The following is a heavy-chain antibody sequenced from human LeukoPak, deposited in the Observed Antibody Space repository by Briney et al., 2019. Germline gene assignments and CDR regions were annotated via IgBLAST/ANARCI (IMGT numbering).Heavy chain of an antibody. Sequence: GSLRLSCAASGFTFSSYAMHWVRQAPGKGLEWVAVISYDGSNKYYADSVKGRFTISRDNSKNTLYLQMNSLRAEDTAVYYCARGPLGYSSGWGQGTLVTVSS. D-gene: IGHD6-19*01. CDR1: GFTFSSYA. J-gene: IGHJ4*02. V-gene: IGHV3-30-3*01. CDR2: ISYDGSNK. CDR3: ARGPLGYSSG.